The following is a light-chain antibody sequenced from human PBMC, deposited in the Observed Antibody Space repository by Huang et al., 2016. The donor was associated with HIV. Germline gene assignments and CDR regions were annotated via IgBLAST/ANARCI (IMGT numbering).Light chain of an antibody. Sequence: ETVMTQSPVTLSVSPGDRASLSCRSSQIVSRHLAWYQQKPGHAPRLLIYAASTRATGVPARFSGSGAGTEFTLTISTLQSEDSAVYYCQQYNDFRSTFGPGTRVEIK. CDR1: QIVSRH. J-gene: IGKJ3*01. V-gene: IGKV3-15*01. CDR2: AAS. CDR3: QQYNDFRST.